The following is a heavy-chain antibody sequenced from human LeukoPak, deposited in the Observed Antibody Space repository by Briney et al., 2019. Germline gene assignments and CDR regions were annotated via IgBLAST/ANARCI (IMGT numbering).Heavy chain of an antibody. V-gene: IGHV3-30*03. J-gene: IGHJ4*02. CDR2: ISYDGSNK. Sequence: GGSLRLSCAASGFTFSSYGMHWVRQAPGKGLEWVAVISYDGSNKYYADSVKGRFTISRDNSKNTLYLQMNSLRTEDTAVYYCASSGYSGYDYFDYWGQGTLLTVSS. D-gene: IGHD5-12*01. CDR1: GFTFSSYG. CDR3: ASSGYSGYDYFDY.